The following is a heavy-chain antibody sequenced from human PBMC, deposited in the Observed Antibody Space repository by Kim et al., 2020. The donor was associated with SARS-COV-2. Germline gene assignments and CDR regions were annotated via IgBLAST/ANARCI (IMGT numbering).Heavy chain of an antibody. Sequence: SVKVSCKASGGTFSSYAISWVRQAPGQGLEWMGGIIPIFGTANYAQKFQGRVTITADESTSTAYMELSSLRSEDTAVYYCAREYGITMVRGSYGMDVWGQGTTVTVSS. CDR3: AREYGITMVRGSYGMDV. CDR1: GGTFSSYA. D-gene: IGHD3-10*01. CDR2: IIPIFGTA. V-gene: IGHV1-69*13. J-gene: IGHJ6*02.